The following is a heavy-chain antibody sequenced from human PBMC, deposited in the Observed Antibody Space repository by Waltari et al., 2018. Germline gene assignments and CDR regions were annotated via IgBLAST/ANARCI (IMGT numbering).Heavy chain of an antibody. D-gene: IGHD4-17*01. J-gene: IGHJ1*01. Sequence: QVQLVQSGAEVKKPGASVKVSCKASGYTFTSYAMHWVRQAPGQRLEWMGWINAGNDNTKYSQKFQGRFTITRDTSASTAYMELSRLRSEDTAVYYCARVSTVTTGFAYFQHWGQGTLVTVSS. CDR1: GYTFTSYA. CDR3: ARVSTVTTGFAYFQH. V-gene: IGHV1-3*01. CDR2: INAGNDNT.